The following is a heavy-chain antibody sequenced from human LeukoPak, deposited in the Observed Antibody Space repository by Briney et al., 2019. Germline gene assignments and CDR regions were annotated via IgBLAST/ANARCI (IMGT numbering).Heavy chain of an antibody. Sequence: GGSLRLSCAASGFTFGDYAMHWVRQAPGKGLEWVSGITWNSRNIGYADSVKGRFAISRDNAKNFLYLQMNGLKAEDTALYYCAKRSGGRSAATNSDYYYAMDVWGQGTTVTVSS. CDR3: AKRSGGRSAATNSDYYYAMDV. D-gene: IGHD3-10*01. CDR2: ITWNSRNI. J-gene: IGHJ6*02. CDR1: GFTFGDYA. V-gene: IGHV3-9*01.